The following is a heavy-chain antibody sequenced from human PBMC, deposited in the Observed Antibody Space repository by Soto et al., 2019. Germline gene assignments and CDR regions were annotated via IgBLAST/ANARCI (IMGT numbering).Heavy chain of an antibody. CDR1: GYTFTASG. Sequence: QVQLVQSGPEVQKPGASLTVSCKASGYTFTASGISWVRQAPGQWRERRGWTSIYNGHTEYSPKVLGRVVMTTDTSADTGYLALKSLRPDDAALYYCARVDDYGASDQYHFDQWGQGTLVTVSS. D-gene: IGHD4-17*01. CDR3: ARVDDYGASDQYHFDQ. V-gene: IGHV1-18*01. J-gene: IGHJ4*02. CDR2: TSIYNGHT.